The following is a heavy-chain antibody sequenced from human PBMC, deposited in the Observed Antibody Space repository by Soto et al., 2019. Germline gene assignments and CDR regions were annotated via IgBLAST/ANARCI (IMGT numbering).Heavy chain of an antibody. V-gene: IGHV3-23*01. CDR1: GFTFSSYA. CDR2: VSSSGGST. J-gene: IGHJ2*01. Sequence: GESLRLSCAASGFTFSSYAMSWVREAPGKGLEWVSSVSSSGGSTYYADSVKGRFTISRDNSKNTLYLQVNSLRAEDTAVYYCAKRTSSNWYFDLWGRGTLVTVSS. D-gene: IGHD3-3*02. CDR3: AKRTSSNWYFDL.